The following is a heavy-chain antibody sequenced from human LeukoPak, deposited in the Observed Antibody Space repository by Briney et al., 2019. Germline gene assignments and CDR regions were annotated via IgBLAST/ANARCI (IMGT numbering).Heavy chain of an antibody. V-gene: IGHV1-18*04. D-gene: IGHD3-10*01. CDR1: GYTFTSYG. CDR3: ARDGGTYYYGSGRDPRFDP. CDR2: ISAYNGNT. J-gene: IGHJ5*02. Sequence: ASMKVSCKASGYTFTSYGISWVRQAPGQGLEWMGWISAYNGNTNYAQKLQGRVTMTTDTSTSTAYMELRSLRSDDTAVYYCARDGGTYYYGSGRDPRFDPWGQGTLVTVSS.